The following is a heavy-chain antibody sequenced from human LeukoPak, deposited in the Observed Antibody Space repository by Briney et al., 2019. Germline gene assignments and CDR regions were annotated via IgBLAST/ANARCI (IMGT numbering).Heavy chain of an antibody. CDR2: IYYSGST. D-gene: IGHD5-18*01. CDR1: GGSIGSYY. CDR3: ARGGYSYYYGMDV. J-gene: IGHJ6*02. Sequence: PSETLSLTCTVSGGSIGSYYWSWIRQPPGKGLEWIGYIYYSGSTNYNPSLKSRVTISVDTSKNQFSLKLSSVTAADTAVYYCARGGYSYYYGMDVWGQGTTVTVSS. V-gene: IGHV4-59*01.